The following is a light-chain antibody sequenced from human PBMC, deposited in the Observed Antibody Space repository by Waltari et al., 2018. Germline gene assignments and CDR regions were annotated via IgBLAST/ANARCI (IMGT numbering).Light chain of an antibody. Sequence: QSALTQPRSVSGSPGQSVTISCTGTSSDVGGYNYVSWYQHHPGKAPKLRIYDVTTRPSGVPDRFSGSKSGNTASLTISGLQAEDEADYYCCSYGGNYRGVFGGGTKLTVL. J-gene: IGLJ2*01. V-gene: IGLV2-11*01. CDR1: SSDVGGYNY. CDR2: DVT. CDR3: CSYGGNYRGV.